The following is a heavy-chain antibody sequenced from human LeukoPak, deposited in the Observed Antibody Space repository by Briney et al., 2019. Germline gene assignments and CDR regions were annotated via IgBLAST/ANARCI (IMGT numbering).Heavy chain of an antibody. D-gene: IGHD1-1*01. V-gene: IGHV1-8*02. J-gene: IGHJ5*02. Sequence: ASVKVSCKASGGTFSSYAISWVRQAPGQGLEWMGWISAYNGNTDYAQRFQGRVTMTRNTSISTAYMELSSLRSEDTAVYYCARAANWHDDDWFDPWGQGTLVTVSS. CDR2: ISAYNGNT. CDR3: ARAANWHDDDWFDP. CDR1: GGTFSSYA.